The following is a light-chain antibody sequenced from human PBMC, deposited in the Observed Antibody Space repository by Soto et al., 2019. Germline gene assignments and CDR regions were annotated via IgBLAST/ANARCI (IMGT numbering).Light chain of an antibody. V-gene: IGKV1-12*01. CDR1: QGINSW. CDR2: AAS. CDR3: QRANSFPFT. J-gene: IGKJ3*01. Sequence: DIQMTQSPSSVSASVGDRVTITCRASQGINSWLAWYQQKPGKAPKLLIYAASSLQSGVPSRFSGSGSVTDFTLTISSMQPEDFATYYCQRANSFPFTFGPGTTVDIK.